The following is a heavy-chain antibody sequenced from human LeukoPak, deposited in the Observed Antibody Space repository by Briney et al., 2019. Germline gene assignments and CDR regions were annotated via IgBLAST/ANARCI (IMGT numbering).Heavy chain of an antibody. Sequence: PGGSLRLSCAASGFTFSSYGMHWVRQAPGKGLEWVAFIRYDGSNKYYVDSVKGRFTISRDNSKNTLYLQMNSLRAEDTAVYYCAKGVRFLEWSPFDYWGQGTLVTVSS. CDR3: AKGVRFLEWSPFDY. V-gene: IGHV3-30*02. CDR2: IRYDGSNK. CDR1: GFTFSSYG. J-gene: IGHJ4*02. D-gene: IGHD3-3*01.